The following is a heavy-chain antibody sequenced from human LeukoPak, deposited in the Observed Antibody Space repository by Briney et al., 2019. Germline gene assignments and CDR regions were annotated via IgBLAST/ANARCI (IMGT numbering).Heavy chain of an antibody. D-gene: IGHD6-19*01. Sequence: GSLRLSCAASGFPFSSYWMSWVRQPPGKGLEWVASINEDGSEQYYVDSVKGRFTISRDNAKNSLYLQMHSLRAEDTAVYYCARPGGSGWSFDYWGQGTLVTVSS. CDR2: INEDGSEQ. J-gene: IGHJ4*02. V-gene: IGHV3-7*05. CDR1: GFPFSSYW. CDR3: ARPGGSGWSFDY.